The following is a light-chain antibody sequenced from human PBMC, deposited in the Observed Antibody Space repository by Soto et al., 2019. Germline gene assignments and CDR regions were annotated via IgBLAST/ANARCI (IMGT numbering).Light chain of an antibody. CDR3: QHYDSSLFT. CDR2: GAS. CDR1: QRVSSTY. V-gene: IGKV3-20*01. J-gene: IGKJ3*01. Sequence: EIVLTQSPGTLSLSPGERATLSCRASQRVSSTYLAWYQQKPGQAPRLLIYGASSRAIGIPDRFSGSGSGTDFTLTISRLEPEDFAVYYCQHYDSSLFTFGPGTKVDVK.